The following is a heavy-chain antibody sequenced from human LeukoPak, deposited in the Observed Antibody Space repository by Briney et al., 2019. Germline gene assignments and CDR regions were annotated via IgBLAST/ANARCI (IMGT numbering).Heavy chain of an antibody. CDR3: TTAYEQWLAHYYDY. V-gene: IGHV3-15*01. Sequence: GGSLRLSCAASGFTFSNAWMSGVRQAPGKGLEWVGRIKSKTDGGTTDYAAPVKGRFTISRDDSKNTLYLQMNSLKTEDTAVYYCTTAYEQWLAHYYDYWGQGTLVTVSS. CDR2: IKSKTDGGTT. D-gene: IGHD6-19*01. CDR1: GFTFSNAW. J-gene: IGHJ4*02.